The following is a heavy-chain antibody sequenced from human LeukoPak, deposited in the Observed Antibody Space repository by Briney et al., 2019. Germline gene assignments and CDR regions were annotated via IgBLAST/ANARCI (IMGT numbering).Heavy chain of an antibody. D-gene: IGHD6-19*01. CDR3: ARPPQGYSSGWYYFDY. Sequence: GGSLRLSCAASGFTVSSNYMSWVRQAPGKGLEWVSVIYGGGSTYYADSVKGRFTISRDNSKNTLYLQMNSLRAEDTAVYYCARPPQGYSSGWYYFDYWGQGTLVTVSS. V-gene: IGHV3-53*01. CDR1: GFTVSSNY. CDR2: IYGGGST. J-gene: IGHJ4*02.